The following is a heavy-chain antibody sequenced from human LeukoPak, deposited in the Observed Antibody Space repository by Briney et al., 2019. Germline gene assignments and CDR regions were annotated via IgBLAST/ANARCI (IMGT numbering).Heavy chain of an antibody. J-gene: IGHJ4*02. D-gene: IGHD6-13*01. Sequence: SGTLSLTCAVSGGSISSSNWWSWVRQPPGKGLEWIGEIYHSGSTNYNPSLKSRVTISVDTSKNQFSLKLSSVTAADTAVYYCARVGEYSSSLVDYWGQGTLVTVSS. CDR2: IYHSGST. CDR1: GGSISSSNW. CDR3: ARVGEYSSSLVDY. V-gene: IGHV4-4*02.